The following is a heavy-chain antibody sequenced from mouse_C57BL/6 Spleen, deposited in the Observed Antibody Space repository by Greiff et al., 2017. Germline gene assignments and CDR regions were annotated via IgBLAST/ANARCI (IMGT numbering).Heavy chain of an antibody. CDR2: IYPGDGDT. CDR3: ATGDRGSSGYGMAMDY. D-gene: IGHD3-2*02. CDR1: GYAFSSSW. J-gene: IGHJ4*01. V-gene: IGHV1-82*01. Sequence: QVQLKQSGPELVKPGASVKISCKASGYAFSSSWMNWVKQRPGKGLEGIGRIYPGDGDTNYNGKFKGKATLTADKSSSTAYMQLSSLTSEDSAVYFCATGDRGSSGYGMAMDYWGQGTSVTVSS.